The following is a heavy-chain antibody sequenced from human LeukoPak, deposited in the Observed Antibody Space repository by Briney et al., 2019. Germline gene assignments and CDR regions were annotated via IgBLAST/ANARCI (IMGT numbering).Heavy chain of an antibody. D-gene: IGHD3-10*01. CDR3: ATRGGVGAFDI. CDR1: GFTFSSYG. J-gene: IGHJ3*02. V-gene: IGHV3-30*03. CDR2: ISFDGSNK. Sequence: GGSLRLSCAASGFTFSSYGMHWVRQALGKGLEWVAVISFDGSNKYYADFVKGRFTISRDNSKNTLYLQMSSLKIEDTALCYCATRGGVGAFDIWGQGTMVSVSS.